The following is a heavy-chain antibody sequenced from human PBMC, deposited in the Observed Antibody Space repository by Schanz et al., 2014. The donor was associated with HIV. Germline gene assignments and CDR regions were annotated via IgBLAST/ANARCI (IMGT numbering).Heavy chain of an antibody. D-gene: IGHD5-18*01. CDR1: GFSFDTFG. CDR2: ISYDGRNK. V-gene: IGHV3-30*18. J-gene: IGHJ4*02. Sequence: QVQLVESGGGVVQPGRSLRLSCAGSGFSFDTFGIHWVRQAPGKGLEWLAVISYDGRNKKFANSVKGRFTISRDNSKNTLYLQMKSLRAEDTAVYYCAKAGLFFGQLWLGFFDYWGQGAQVTVSS. CDR3: AKAGLFFGQLWLGFFDY.